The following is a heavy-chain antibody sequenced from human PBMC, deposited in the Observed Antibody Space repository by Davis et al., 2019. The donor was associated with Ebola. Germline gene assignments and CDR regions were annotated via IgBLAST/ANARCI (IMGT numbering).Heavy chain of an antibody. CDR1: GFTFSSYW. D-gene: IGHD1-26*01. CDR2: IKQDGSEK. CDR3: ASGPSGILEYYFDY. V-gene: IGHV3-7*03. Sequence: PGGSLRLSCAASGFTFSSYWMSWVRQAPGKGLEWVANIKQDGSEKYYVDSVKGRFTISRDNAKNSLYLQMNSLRAEDTAVYYCASGPSGILEYYFDYWGQGTLVTVSS. J-gene: IGHJ4*02.